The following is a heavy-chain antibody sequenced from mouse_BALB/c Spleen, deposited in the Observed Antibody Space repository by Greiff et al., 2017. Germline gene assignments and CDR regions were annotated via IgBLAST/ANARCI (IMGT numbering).Heavy chain of an antibody. CDR1: GFNIKDYY. Sequence: EVQLQQSGAELVRSGASVKLSCTASGFNIKDYYMHWVKQRPEQGLEWIGWIDPENGDTEYAPKFRGKATLTADKSSSTAYMQLSSLTSEDSAVYYCARVITSYAMDYWGQGTSVTVSS. CDR3: ARVITSYAMDY. J-gene: IGHJ4*01. D-gene: IGHD2-4*01. V-gene: IGHV14-4*02. CDR2: IDPENGDT.